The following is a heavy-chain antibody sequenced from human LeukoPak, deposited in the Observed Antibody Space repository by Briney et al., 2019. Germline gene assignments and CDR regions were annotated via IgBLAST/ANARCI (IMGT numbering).Heavy chain of an antibody. CDR2: INHSGST. Sequence: SETLSLTCAVYGGSFSGYYWSWIRQPPGKGLEWIGEINHSGSTNYNPSLKSRVTISVDTSKNQFSLKLSSVTAADTAVYYCARDRYCSSTSCPMDYYYYYMDVWGKGPRSPSP. CDR3: ARDRYCSSTSCPMDYYYYYMDV. CDR1: GGSFSGYY. D-gene: IGHD2-2*01. J-gene: IGHJ6*03. V-gene: IGHV4-34*01.